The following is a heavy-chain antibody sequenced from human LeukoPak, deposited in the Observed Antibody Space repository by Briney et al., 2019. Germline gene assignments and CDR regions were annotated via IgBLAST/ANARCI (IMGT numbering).Heavy chain of an antibody. J-gene: IGHJ4*02. CDR2: ISYDGSNK. D-gene: IGHD3-10*01. CDR3: ARESPHYGSGSYYSYFDY. Sequence: GRSLRLSCAASGFTFSSYAMHWVRQAPGKGLEWVAVISYDGSNKYYADSVKGRFTISRDNSKNTLYLQMNSLRAEDTAVYYCARESPHYGSGSYYSYFDYWGQGTLVTVSS. V-gene: IGHV3-30-3*01. CDR1: GFTFSSYA.